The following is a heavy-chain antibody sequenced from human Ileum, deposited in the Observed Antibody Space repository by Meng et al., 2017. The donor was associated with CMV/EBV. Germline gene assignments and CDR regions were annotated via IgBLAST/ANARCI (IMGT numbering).Heavy chain of an antibody. D-gene: IGHD3-9*01. Sequence: QVPFHQSVPALLKPSQTLLLTCAVSGYTVSRNSFVCNWIRQSPSRGLEWLGRTFYKSTYYNDYAVSVKSRIIINADTSNNQLSLQLNSVTPDDTAVYYCATDWDLNYWGQGILVTVSS. CDR3: ATDWDLNY. V-gene: IGHV6-1*01. CDR1: GYTVSRNSFV. J-gene: IGHJ4*02. CDR2: TFYKSTYYN.